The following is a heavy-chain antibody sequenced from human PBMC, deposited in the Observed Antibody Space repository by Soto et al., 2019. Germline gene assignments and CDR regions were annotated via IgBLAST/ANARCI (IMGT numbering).Heavy chain of an antibody. J-gene: IGHJ4*02. D-gene: IGHD5-12*01. CDR1: RYSINNNNW. CDR2: LHHGGST. V-gene: IGHV4-4*02. Sequence: SETLSLTCDVSRYSINNNNWWSWVRQPPGGGLEWIGELHHGGSTNYNPSLESRVTFSVDISKNQFFLKLSSVTAADTAVYYCTKNSAYALEYWGQGTLVTVSS. CDR3: TKNSAYALEY.